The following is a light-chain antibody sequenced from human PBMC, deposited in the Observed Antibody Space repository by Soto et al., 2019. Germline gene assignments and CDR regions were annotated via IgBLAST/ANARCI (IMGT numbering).Light chain of an antibody. CDR3: QQYDNLPLT. CDR2: GAS. V-gene: IGKV3-15*01. Sequence: MNHSPSSLSVSPEKRATLHCRASQSVSSNLAWYQQKPGQAPRLLIYGASTRATGIPSRFSGSGSGTEFTLTIYSLQSEDFAVYFCQQYDNLPLTFGPGTIVDI. CDR1: QSVSSN. J-gene: IGKJ3*01.